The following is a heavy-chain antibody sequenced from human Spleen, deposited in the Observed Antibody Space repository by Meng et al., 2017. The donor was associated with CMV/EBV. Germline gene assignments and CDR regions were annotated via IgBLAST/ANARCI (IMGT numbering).Heavy chain of an antibody. Sequence: SETLSLTCTVSGGSISNYYWTWIRQPPGKGLQWIGYVYYTGSTNYNPSLKSRVTISADTSKNQFSLKLSSVTAADTAIYYCATHYDSSGYRTFDIWGQGTMVTVSS. D-gene: IGHD3-22*01. J-gene: IGHJ3*02. CDR2: VYYTGST. CDR3: ATHYDSSGYRTFDI. V-gene: IGHV4-59*01. CDR1: GGSISNYY.